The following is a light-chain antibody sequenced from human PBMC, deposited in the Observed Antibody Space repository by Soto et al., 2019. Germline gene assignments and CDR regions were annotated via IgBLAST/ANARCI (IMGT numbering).Light chain of an antibody. Sequence: EIVMTQSPATLSVSPGERATLSCRASQSVSSNLAWYQQKPGQAPRLLIYGASPRASGIPARFSGSGSGTEFTLTISSLHSEDFAVYYCQQYNNWTPLTFGGGTKVEMK. CDR1: QSVSSN. CDR2: GAS. V-gene: IGKV3-15*01. J-gene: IGKJ4*01. CDR3: QQYNNWTPLT.